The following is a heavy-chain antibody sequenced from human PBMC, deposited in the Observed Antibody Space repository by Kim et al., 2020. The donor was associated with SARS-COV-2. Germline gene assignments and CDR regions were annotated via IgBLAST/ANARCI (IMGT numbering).Heavy chain of an antibody. CDR2: IWYDGSNK. CDR1: GFTFSSYG. D-gene: IGHD1-26*01. V-gene: IGHV3-33*06. Sequence: GGSLRLSCAASGFTFSSYGMHWVRQAPGKGLEWVAVIWYDGSNKYYADSVKGRFTISRDNSKNTLYLQMNSLRAEDTAVYYCAKIPEGARGRDFDYWGQGTLVTVSS. J-gene: IGHJ4*02. CDR3: AKIPEGARGRDFDY.